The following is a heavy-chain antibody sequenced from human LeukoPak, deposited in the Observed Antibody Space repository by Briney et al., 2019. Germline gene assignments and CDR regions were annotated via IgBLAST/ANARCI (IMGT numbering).Heavy chain of an antibody. D-gene: IGHD2-2*01. J-gene: IGHJ4*02. CDR1: GGTFSSYA. CDR2: IIPILGTA. Sequence: SVKVSCKASGGTFSSYAISRVRQAPGQGLEWMGGIIPILGTANYAQKFQGRVTITADESTSTAYMELSSLRSEDTAVYYCAREIVVVPAAIVGYFDYWGQGTLVTVSS. V-gene: IGHV1-69*13. CDR3: AREIVVVPAAIVGYFDY.